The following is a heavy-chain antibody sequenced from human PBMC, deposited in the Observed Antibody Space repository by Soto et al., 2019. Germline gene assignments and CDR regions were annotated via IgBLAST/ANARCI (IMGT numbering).Heavy chain of an antibody. J-gene: IGHJ6*02. CDR1: GGSISSYY. Sequence: SETLSLTCTVSGGSISSYYWSWIRQPPGKGLEWIGYIYYSGSTNYNPSLKSRVTISVDTSKNQFSLKLSSVTAADTAVYYCARDYSVGATRYYYYGMDVWGQGTTVTVSS. CDR2: IYYSGST. D-gene: IGHD1-26*01. V-gene: IGHV4-59*01. CDR3: ARDYSVGATRYYYYGMDV.